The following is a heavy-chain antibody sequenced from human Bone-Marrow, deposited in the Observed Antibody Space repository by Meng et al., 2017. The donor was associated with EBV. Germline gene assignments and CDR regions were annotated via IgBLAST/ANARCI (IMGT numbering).Heavy chain of an antibody. J-gene: IGHJ5*02. Sequence: QVHIQQWGAGLLKPSETLSLTCAVYGGSFSGYYWSWIRQPPGKGLEWIGEINHSGSTNYNPSLKSRVTISVDTSKNQFSLKLSSVTAADTAVYYCARGKRWVRNWFDPWGQGTLVTVSS. CDR3: ARGKRWVRNWFDP. V-gene: IGHV4-34*01. CDR1: GGSFSGYY. D-gene: IGHD4-23*01. CDR2: INHSGST.